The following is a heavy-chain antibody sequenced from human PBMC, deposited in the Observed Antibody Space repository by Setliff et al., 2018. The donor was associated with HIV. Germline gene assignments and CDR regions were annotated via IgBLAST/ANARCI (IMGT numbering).Heavy chain of an antibody. CDR3: ATEGESASYYFED. CDR2: MYYRGTT. V-gene: IGHV4-39*02. D-gene: IGHD3-10*01. CDR1: GGSIVSSSYY. Sequence: PSETLSLTCTVSGGSIVSSSYYWGWIRQPPGKGLEWIGTMYYRGTTYNNPSLKSRVTFSADTSKNQFSLNLNSVTATDTGTYYCATEGESASYYFEDWGLGTLVTVSS. J-gene: IGHJ4*01.